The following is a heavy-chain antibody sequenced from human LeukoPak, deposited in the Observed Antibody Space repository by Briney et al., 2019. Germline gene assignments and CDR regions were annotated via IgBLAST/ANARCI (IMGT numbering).Heavy chain of an antibody. V-gene: IGHV3-7*01. CDR3: ARDPVEWELLLDY. Sequence: PGGSLRLSCAASGFTFSSYWMGWVRQAPGKRLEWVANMNIDGSEIYYADSAKGRFTISRDNARNSVYLQMSSLRVEDTAVYYCARDPVEWELLLDYWGQGTLVTVSS. CDR2: MNIDGSEI. CDR1: GFTFSSYW. D-gene: IGHD1-26*01. J-gene: IGHJ4*02.